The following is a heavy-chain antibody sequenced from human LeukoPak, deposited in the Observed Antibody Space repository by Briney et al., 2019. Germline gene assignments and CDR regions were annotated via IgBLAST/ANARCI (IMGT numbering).Heavy chain of an antibody. V-gene: IGHV4-59*01. D-gene: IGHD3-16*01. Sequence: SETLSLTCTVSGGSISSYYWSLIRQPPGKGLEWIGYIYYSGSTNYNPSLKSRVTISVDTSKNQFSLKLSSVTAADTAVYYCARRWGLGSMDVWGKGTTVTVSS. CDR1: GGSISSYY. CDR2: IYYSGST. J-gene: IGHJ6*03. CDR3: ARRWGLGSMDV.